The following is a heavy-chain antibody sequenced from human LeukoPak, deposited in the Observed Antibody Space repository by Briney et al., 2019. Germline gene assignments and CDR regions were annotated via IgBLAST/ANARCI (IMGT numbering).Heavy chain of an antibody. CDR2: INPNSGGT. CDR1: GYTFTGYY. D-gene: IGHD3-22*01. Sequence: GASVKVSCKASGYTFTGYYMHWVRQAPGQGLEWMGWINPNSGGTNYAQKFQGRVTMTRDTSISTAYMEVNSLRSEDTAVYYCARGVHVRTYDSHHNCFDPWGQGTLVTVSS. V-gene: IGHV1-2*02. CDR3: ARGVHVRTYDSHHNCFDP. J-gene: IGHJ5*02.